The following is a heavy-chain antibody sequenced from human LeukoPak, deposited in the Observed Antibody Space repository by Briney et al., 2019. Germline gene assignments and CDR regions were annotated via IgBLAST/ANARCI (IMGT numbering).Heavy chain of an antibody. CDR3: ARDSGYSYADDY. Sequence: AGSLSLSCAASGFTFRGYAMQWVRQAPGKGLEWVSYITYNSGTIFYADSVKGRFTISRDNAKDSLYLQMSSLRDEGTAVYYCARDSGYSYADDYWGEGTLVTVSS. CDR1: GFTFRGYA. CDR2: ITYNSGTI. D-gene: IGHD5-18*01. V-gene: IGHV3-48*02. J-gene: IGHJ4*02.